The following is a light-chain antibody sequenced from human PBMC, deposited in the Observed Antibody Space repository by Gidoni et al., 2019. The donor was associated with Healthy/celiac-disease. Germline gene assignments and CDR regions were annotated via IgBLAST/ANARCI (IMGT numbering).Light chain of an antibody. CDR2: YAT. J-gene: IGKJ3*01. V-gene: IGKV6-21*01. Sequence: DIVLTQSPDFQSVTPKEKVTITCRASQSIGSSLRWYQQKPDQSPKLLTKYATQSFSGVPSRFSGSGSETDFTLTINSLEAEDAATYYCHQSSSLPFTFGPGTKVDIK. CDR1: QSIGSS. CDR3: HQSSSLPFT.